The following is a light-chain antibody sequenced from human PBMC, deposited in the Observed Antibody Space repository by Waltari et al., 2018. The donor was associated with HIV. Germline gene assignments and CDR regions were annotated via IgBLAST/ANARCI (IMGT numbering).Light chain of an antibody. V-gene: IGLV2-11*01. CDR2: GVN. CDR3: CSYAGIYTVV. Sequence: QSALTQPRSVSGSPGQSVTISCTGTSSNVGAFSYVSWYQLHPGKAPKLIIFGVNRRPSGVPDRFSGSKSGNTASLTISGLQADDEAEYFCCSYAGIYTVVFGGGTKLTVL. CDR1: SSNVGAFSY. J-gene: IGLJ2*01.